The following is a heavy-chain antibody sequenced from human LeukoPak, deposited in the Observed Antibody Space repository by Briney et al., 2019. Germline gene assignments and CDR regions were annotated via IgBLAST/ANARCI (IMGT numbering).Heavy chain of an antibody. CDR1: GFTFSSYG. CDR3: TKSEQPPDY. V-gene: IGHV3-49*04. D-gene: IGHD6-13*01. Sequence: GGSLRLSCAASGFTFSSYGMSWVRQAPGKGLEWVGFIRSKAYGGTTEYAASVKGRFTISRDDSKSIGYLQMSSLRTEDTAVYFCTKSEQPPDYWGQGTLVTVSS. J-gene: IGHJ4*02. CDR2: IRSKAYGGTT.